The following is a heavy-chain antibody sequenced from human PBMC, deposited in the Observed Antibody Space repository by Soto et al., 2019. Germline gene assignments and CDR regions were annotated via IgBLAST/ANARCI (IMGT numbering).Heavy chain of an antibody. CDR1: GFTVSSNY. D-gene: IGHD1-26*01. CDR3: ARDQGGVGATWFDAFDI. CDR2: IYSGGST. Sequence: GGSLRLSCAASGFTVSSNYMSWVRQAPGKGLEWVSVIYSGGSTYYADSVKGRLTISRDNSKNTLYLQMNSLRAEDTAVYYCARDQGGVGATWFDAFDIWGQGTMVTVSS. J-gene: IGHJ3*02. V-gene: IGHV3-53*01.